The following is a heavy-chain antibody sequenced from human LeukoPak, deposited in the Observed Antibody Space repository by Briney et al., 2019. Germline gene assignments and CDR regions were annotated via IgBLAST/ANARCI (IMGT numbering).Heavy chain of an antibody. Sequence: ASVKVSCKASGCTFTGYYMHWVRQAPGQGLEWMGWINPNSGGTNYAQKFQGRVTMTRDTSISTAYMELSRLRSDDTAVYYCARSGSGSYYNLIHDWGQGTLVTVSS. D-gene: IGHD3-10*01. CDR2: INPNSGGT. CDR1: GCTFTGYY. J-gene: IGHJ4*02. V-gene: IGHV1-2*02. CDR3: ARSGSGSYYNLIHD.